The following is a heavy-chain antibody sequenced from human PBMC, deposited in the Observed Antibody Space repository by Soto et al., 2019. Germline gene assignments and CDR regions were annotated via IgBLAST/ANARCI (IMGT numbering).Heavy chain of an antibody. V-gene: IGHV4-39*07. CDR1: GGSISSSSYY. CDR3: ARSNPSRPDY. CDR2: VNHDGTT. Sequence: NPSETLSLTCTVSGGSISSSSYYWGWIRQPPGKGLEWIGEVNHDGTTNYNPSLKSRVTVSVDTSKNQFSLNMNSVTAADTAVYYCARSNPSRPDYWGQGTLVTVSS. D-gene: IGHD6-6*01. J-gene: IGHJ4*02.